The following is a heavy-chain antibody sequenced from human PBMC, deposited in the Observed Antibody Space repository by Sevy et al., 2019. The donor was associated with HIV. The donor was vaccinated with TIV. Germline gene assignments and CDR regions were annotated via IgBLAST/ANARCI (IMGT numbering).Heavy chain of an antibody. CDR3: ARGGSDAFDF. J-gene: IGHJ3*01. CDR1: GFNLRTYD. D-gene: IGHD3-10*01. V-gene: IGHV3-13*01. Sequence: GGSLRLSCAASGFNLRTYDMHGVRQAPGKGLEWVSAIGTAGDTSYPASVKGRFTISRENARNSLHLQMNNLGVGDTAMYFCARGGSDAFDFWGRGAMVTVSS. CDR2: IGTAGDT.